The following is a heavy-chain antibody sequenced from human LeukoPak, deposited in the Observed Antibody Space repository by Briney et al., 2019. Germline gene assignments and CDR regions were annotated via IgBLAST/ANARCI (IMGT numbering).Heavy chain of an antibody. Sequence: GGSLRLSCAASGFTFSNAWMSWGRQAPGKGLECVGRIKSKIDGGTTDYAAPVKGRFTISRDDSKNTLYLQVNSLKTEDTAVYYCTTGWREYCSRTSFPCLGYWGQGTLVTVSS. J-gene: IGHJ4*02. D-gene: IGHD2-2*01. V-gene: IGHV3-15*01. CDR2: IKSKIDGGTT. CDR1: GFTFSNAW. CDR3: TTGWREYCSRTSFPCLGY.